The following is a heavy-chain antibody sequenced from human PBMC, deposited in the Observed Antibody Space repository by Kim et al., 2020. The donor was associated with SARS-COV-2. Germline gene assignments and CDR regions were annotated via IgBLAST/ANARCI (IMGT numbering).Heavy chain of an antibody. CDR2: IKQDGSEK. J-gene: IGHJ4*02. Sequence: AGSLRLSCAASGFTFRSYWMSWVRQAPGKGLEWVANIKQDGSEKYYVNSVKGRFTISRDNAKNSLYLQMNSLRAEDTAVYYCERGVDFWGQGTLVTVSS. CDR1: GFTFRSYW. V-gene: IGHV3-7*03. CDR3: ERGVDF.